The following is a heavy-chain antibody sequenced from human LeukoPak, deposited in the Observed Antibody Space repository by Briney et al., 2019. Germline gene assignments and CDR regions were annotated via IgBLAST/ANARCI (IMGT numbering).Heavy chain of an antibody. CDR3: AKDSHWILFDD. CDR2: IGGSGTRT. D-gene: IGHD2-2*03. V-gene: IGHV3-23*01. J-gene: IGHJ4*02. CDR1: GFTFTSFA. Sequence: GGTLRLSCAASGFTFTSFAMSWVRQAPGKGLEWVSGIGGSGTRTYYADSVKGRFTISRDNSKNTLYLQMNSLRDEDTAVYYCAKDSHWILFDDWGQGTLVTVSS.